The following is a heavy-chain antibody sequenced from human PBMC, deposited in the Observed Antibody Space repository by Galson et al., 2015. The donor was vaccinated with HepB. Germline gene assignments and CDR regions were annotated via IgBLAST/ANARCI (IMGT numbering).Heavy chain of an antibody. CDR1: GGSISSSNYY. CDR3: ARRPYCSSSSCFANYGMDV. Sequence: SETRSLTCTVSGGSISSSNYYWGWIRQPPGRGLEWIGSIYYSGSTYYNPSLKSRVTISVDTSKNQFSLKLSSVTAADTAVYYCARRPYCSSSSCFANYGMDVWGQGTTVTVSS. V-gene: IGHV4-39*01. CDR2: IYYSGST. J-gene: IGHJ6*02. D-gene: IGHD2-2*01.